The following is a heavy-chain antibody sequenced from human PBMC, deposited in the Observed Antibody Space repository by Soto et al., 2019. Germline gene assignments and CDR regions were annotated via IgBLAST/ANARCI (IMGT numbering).Heavy chain of an antibody. V-gene: IGHV4-31*03. CDR1: GGSISSGGYY. CDR3: ARDAIGLHNYYYGMDV. D-gene: IGHD2-21*01. Sequence: PSETLSLTCTVSGGSISSGGYYWSWIRQHPGKGLEWIGYIYYSGSTYYNPSLKRRVTISVDTSKNQFSLKLSSVTAADTAVYYCARDAIGLHNYYYGMDVWGQGTTVTVS. CDR2: IYYSGST. J-gene: IGHJ6*02.